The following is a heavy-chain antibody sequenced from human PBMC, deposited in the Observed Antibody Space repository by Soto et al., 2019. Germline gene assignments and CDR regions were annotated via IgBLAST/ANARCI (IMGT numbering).Heavy chain of an antibody. Sequence: GGSLRLSCAASGFTFTTYIMAWVRQAPGKGLEWLSYISGSGGTIHYADSVKGRFTISRDNAKSSVFLQMNGLRDEDTAVYYCVRVKGILLAEEYFGSWGRGALVTVSS. CDR2: ISGSGGTI. J-gene: IGHJ4*02. D-gene: IGHD2-15*01. CDR1: GFTFTTYI. V-gene: IGHV3-48*02. CDR3: VRVKGILLAEEYFGS.